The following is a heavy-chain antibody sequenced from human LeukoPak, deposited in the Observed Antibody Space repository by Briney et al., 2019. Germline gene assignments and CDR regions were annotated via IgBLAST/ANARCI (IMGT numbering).Heavy chain of an antibody. CDR2: INTNTGNP. CDR3: ARHDQGGATTLDY. D-gene: IGHD1-26*01. J-gene: IGHJ4*02. CDR1: GYTFTSYA. Sequence: ASVKVSCKASGYTFTSYAMNWVRQAPGQGLEWMGWINTNTGNPTYAQGFTGRFVFSLDTSVSTAYLQWSSLKASDTAMYYCARHDQGGATTLDYWGQGTLVTVSS. V-gene: IGHV7-4-1*02.